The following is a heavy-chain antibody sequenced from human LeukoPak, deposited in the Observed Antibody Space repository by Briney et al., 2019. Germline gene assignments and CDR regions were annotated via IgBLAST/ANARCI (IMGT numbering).Heavy chain of an antibody. D-gene: IGHD3-22*01. J-gene: IGHJ4*02. Sequence: GGSLRLSCAASGFTFSSNYMSWVRQAPGKGLEWVSVIYSGGSTYYADSVKGRFTISRANSKNTLSLQMNSLRAEDTAVYYCARGYYYTTGFYSFDYWGQGTLVTVSS. CDR3: ARGYYYTTGFYSFDY. CDR2: IYSGGST. CDR1: GFTFSSNY. V-gene: IGHV3-53*01.